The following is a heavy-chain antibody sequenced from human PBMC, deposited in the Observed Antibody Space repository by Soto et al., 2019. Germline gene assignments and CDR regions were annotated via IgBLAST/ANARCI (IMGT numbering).Heavy chain of an antibody. Sequence: QVHLVQSGAEVKKPGASVKVSCKASGYTFTSYGITWVRQAPGQGLEWMGWISAHNGNTDYAQKLQGRVIVTRDTSPSPAYTELGSRMSVETAVYYCARGGYGDYWGQGARVTVSS. J-gene: IGHJ4*02. CDR2: ISAHNGNT. V-gene: IGHV1-18*01. CDR3: ARGGYGDY. D-gene: IGHD1-1*01. CDR1: GYTFTSYG.